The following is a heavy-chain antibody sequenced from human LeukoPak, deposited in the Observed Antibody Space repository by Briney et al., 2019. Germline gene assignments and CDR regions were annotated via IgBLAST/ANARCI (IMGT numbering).Heavy chain of an antibody. D-gene: IGHD2-21*01. CDR1: EFTFSNYA. CDR2: FSGSGGIT. Sequence: AGGSLRLSCAASEFTFSNYAMSWVRQAPGKGLEWVSGFSGSGGITYYADSVKGRFTISRDNAKNTLYLQMNSLRAEDTAVYYCARDGVEFYNWFDPWGQGTLVTVSS. CDR3: ARDGVEFYNWFDP. V-gene: IGHV3-23*01. J-gene: IGHJ5*02.